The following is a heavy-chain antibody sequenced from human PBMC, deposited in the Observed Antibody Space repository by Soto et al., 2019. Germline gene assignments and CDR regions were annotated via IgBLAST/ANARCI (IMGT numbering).Heavy chain of an antibody. Sequence: QVQLQESGPGLVKPSQTLSLTCTVSGGSISSGDYYWSWIRQPPGKGLEWIGYIYYSGSTYYNPSLMSRVTISVDTSKNQFSLKLSAVTAADTAVYYCARETDTYGGKGDYWGQGTLVTVSS. D-gene: IGHD2-15*01. J-gene: IGHJ4*02. V-gene: IGHV4-30-4*01. CDR3: ARETDTYGGKGDY. CDR1: GGSISSGDYY. CDR2: IYYSGST.